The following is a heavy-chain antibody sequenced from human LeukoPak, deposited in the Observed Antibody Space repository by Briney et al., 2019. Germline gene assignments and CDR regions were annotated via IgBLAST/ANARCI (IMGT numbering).Heavy chain of an antibody. J-gene: IGHJ3*02. V-gene: IGHV1-69*02. CDR1: GGTFSSYT. CDR2: IIPILGIA. D-gene: IGHD3-3*01. Sequence: ASVKVSCKASGGTFSSYTISWVRQAPGQGLEGMGRIIPILGIANYAQKFQGRVTITADKSTSTAYMELSSLRSEDTAVYYCARGPLPGYDFWSGYRGDAFDIWGQGTMVTVSS. CDR3: ARGPLPGYDFWSGYRGDAFDI.